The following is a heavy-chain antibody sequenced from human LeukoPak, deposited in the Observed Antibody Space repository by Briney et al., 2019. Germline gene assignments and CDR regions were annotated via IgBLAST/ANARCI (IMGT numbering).Heavy chain of an antibody. J-gene: IGHJ3*02. Sequence: SETLSLTCTVSGGSISSYYWSWIRQPPGKGLELIGYMYYSGSSTNYNPSLRSRITISVDTPKNQFSLNLSSVTAADAAVYFCARARYANAWYAFDIWGHGTMVTVSS. V-gene: IGHV4-59*01. D-gene: IGHD2-2*01. CDR3: ARARYANAWYAFDI. CDR2: MYYSGSST. CDR1: GGSISSYY.